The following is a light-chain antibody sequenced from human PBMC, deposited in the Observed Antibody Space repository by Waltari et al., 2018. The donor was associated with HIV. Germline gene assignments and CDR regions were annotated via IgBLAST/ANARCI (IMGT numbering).Light chain of an antibody. CDR2: AAS. Sequence: EIVLTQSPGTLSLSPGERVTLSCRASQSVSNNYLAWYQQIPGQAPRLLIYAASNRATGIPDRFSGSASGTDFTLTISRLEPEDFAVYYCQQYGRSPWTFGRGTRV. CDR3: QQYGRSPWT. CDR1: QSVSNNY. J-gene: IGKJ1*01. V-gene: IGKV3-20*01.